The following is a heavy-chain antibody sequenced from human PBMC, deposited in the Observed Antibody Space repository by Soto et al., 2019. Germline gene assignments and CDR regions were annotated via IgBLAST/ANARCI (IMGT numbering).Heavy chain of an antibody. CDR2: MNPYSGNT. Sequence: ASVKVSCKASGYTFTTYDISWVRQATGQGLEWMGWMNPYSGNTGYAQKFQGRVTVTRNTSISTVYMELSGLRPDDTAVYYCARGQGGSGWPKDFDYWGQGTLVTSPQ. V-gene: IGHV1-8*01. CDR1: GYTFTTYD. CDR3: ARGQGGSGWPKDFDY. J-gene: IGHJ4*02. D-gene: IGHD6-19*01.